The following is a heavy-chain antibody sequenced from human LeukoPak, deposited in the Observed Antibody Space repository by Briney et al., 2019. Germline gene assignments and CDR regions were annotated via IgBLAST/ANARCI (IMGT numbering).Heavy chain of an antibody. Sequence: GGSLRLSCAASGFNFSGSAMHWVRQASGKGLEWIGRVRSKVNSYATTYAASVEGRFTISRDDSKNTAFLQMNSLKTEDTAMYYCTNNYAGGVGYWGQGTLVTVSS. D-gene: IGHD3-16*01. CDR2: VRSKVNSYAT. J-gene: IGHJ4*02. V-gene: IGHV3-73*01. CDR3: TNNYAGGVGY. CDR1: GFNFSGSA.